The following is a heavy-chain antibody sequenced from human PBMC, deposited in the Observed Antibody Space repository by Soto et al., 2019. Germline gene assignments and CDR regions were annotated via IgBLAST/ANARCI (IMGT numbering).Heavy chain of an antibody. CDR3: AREPMVRAAHGFDI. CDR2: INPNSVGT. V-gene: IGHV1-2*02. Sequence: ASVKVSFKASGYTFTGHYMHWVRQAPGQGLEWMGWINPNSVGTNYAQKFQGRVTMTRDTSISTAYMELNRLRSDDTAVYYCAREPMVRAAHGFDIWGQGTMVTVSS. J-gene: IGHJ3*02. D-gene: IGHD3-10*01. CDR1: GYTFTGHY.